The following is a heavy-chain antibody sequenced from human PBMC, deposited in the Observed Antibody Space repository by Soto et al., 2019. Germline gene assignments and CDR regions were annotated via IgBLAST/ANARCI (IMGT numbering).Heavy chain of an antibody. Sequence: QVQLQESGPGLVKPSETLSLTCIVSGDSVSGYYWSWIRQPPGEILEWIAYIYSSGTTNYNPSLKSRLSISVDTSKHQCSLKLSSVTAADTAVYYCARIPRLGSTNSRAFDIWGQGTMVTGSS. V-gene: IGHV4-59*02. D-gene: IGHD3-10*01. CDR1: GDSVSGYY. J-gene: IGHJ3*02. CDR2: IYSSGTT. CDR3: ARIPRLGSTNSRAFDI.